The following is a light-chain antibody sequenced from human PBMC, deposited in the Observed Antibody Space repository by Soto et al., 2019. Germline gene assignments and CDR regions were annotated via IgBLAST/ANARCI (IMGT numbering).Light chain of an antibody. CDR3: QQLNSYLPLT. J-gene: IGKJ4*01. Sequence: DIQLTQSPSFLSASVGDRVTITCRASQGISSYLAWYQQKPGKAPKLLIYAASTLQSGVPSRFSGSGSGTEFTLTIISLQPEDFATYYCQQLNSYLPLTFGGGTKVEIK. CDR1: QGISSY. V-gene: IGKV1-9*01. CDR2: AAS.